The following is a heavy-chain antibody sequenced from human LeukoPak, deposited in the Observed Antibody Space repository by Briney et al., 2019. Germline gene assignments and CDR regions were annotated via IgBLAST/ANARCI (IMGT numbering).Heavy chain of an antibody. D-gene: IGHD6-6*01. Sequence: GESLKTACKGSGYSFTSYWIGWVRQMPGKGREWMGIIYPGASETRQRPHFQGQVTTSAAKSISTAYLQWNSLKASDTAMYYCARHWYSSSSSPFDYWGQGTLVT. CDR1: GYSFTSYW. CDR2: IYPGASET. V-gene: IGHV5-51*01. J-gene: IGHJ4*02. CDR3: ARHWYSSSSSPFDY.